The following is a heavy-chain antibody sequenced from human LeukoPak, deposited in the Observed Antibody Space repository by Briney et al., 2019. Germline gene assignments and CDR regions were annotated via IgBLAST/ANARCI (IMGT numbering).Heavy chain of an antibody. D-gene: IGHD1-26*01. CDR1: GFTFSSYA. CDR2: IGGSGGST. CDR3: AKPPRSGSYWLH. J-gene: IGHJ4*02. Sequence: GGSLRLSCAASGFTFSSYAMSWVRQAPGKGLEWVSLIGGSGGSTYYADSVKGRFTISRDNSKNTLYLQMNSLRAEDTAVYYCAKPPRSGSYWLHWGQGTLVTVSS. V-gene: IGHV3-23*01.